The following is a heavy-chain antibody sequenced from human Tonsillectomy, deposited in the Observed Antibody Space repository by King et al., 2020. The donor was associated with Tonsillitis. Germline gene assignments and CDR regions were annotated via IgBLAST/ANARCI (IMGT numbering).Heavy chain of an antibody. Sequence: QLVQSGGGLVQPGRSLRLSCAASGFTFSSYCMHWVRQAPGKGLEWVAGLSYDGSNKYSADSVKVRFTISRDNSKNTLYLQMNSLRAEDTALYYCAKDSGYCTNGVCYTYWYFDLWGRGTLVTVSS. CDR3: AKDSGYCTNGVCYTYWYFDL. CDR1: GFTFSSYC. J-gene: IGHJ2*01. D-gene: IGHD2-8*01. CDR2: LSYDGSNK. V-gene: IGHV3-30*18.